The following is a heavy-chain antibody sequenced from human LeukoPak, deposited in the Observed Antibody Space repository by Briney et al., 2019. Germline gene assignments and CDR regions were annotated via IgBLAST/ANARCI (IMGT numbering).Heavy chain of an antibody. V-gene: IGHV4-39*01. J-gene: IGHJ4*02. Sequence: PSETLSLTCTVSGGSISSSSYYWGWIHQPPGKGLEWIGSIYYSGSTYYNPSLKSRVTISVDTSKNQFSLKLTSVTAADTAVYYCARRRITGTTFDYWGQGTLVTVSS. CDR1: GGSISSSSYY. CDR3: ARRRITGTTFDY. CDR2: IYYSGST. D-gene: IGHD1-1*01.